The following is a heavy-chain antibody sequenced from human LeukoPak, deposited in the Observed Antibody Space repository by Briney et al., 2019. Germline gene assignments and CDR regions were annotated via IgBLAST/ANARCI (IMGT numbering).Heavy chain of an antibody. CDR3: AKDARRSSGWYFFDH. Sequence: GGSLRLSCAASGFTFSNLAMGWVRQAPGKGLEWVSVISDSGGTTYYADSVKGRFTISRDNSRNTLYLQMNSLRVEDTTVYYCAKDARRSSGWYFFDHWGQGTLVTVSS. CDR2: ISDSGGTT. CDR1: GFTFSNLA. V-gene: IGHV3-23*01. D-gene: IGHD6-19*01. J-gene: IGHJ4*02.